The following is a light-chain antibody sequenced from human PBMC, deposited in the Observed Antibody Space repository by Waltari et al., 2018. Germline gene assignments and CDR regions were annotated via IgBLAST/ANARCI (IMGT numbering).Light chain of an antibody. CDR3: QQFYSTPRT. Sequence: DIVMTQYPDSLAVSLGERATINCKYSQSVLYSSNNKNYLAWYQQKPGQPPNLLIYWASTRESGVPDRFSGSGSGSDFTLTISSLQAEDVAVYYCQQFYSTPRTFGQGTKLEI. V-gene: IGKV4-1*01. CDR1: QSVLYSSNNKNY. CDR2: WAS. J-gene: IGKJ2*02.